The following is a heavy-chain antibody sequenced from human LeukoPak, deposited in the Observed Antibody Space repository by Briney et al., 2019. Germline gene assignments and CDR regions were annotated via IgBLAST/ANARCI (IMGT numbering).Heavy chain of an antibody. CDR2: ISSSSSYI. CDR1: GFTFSSYA. CDR3: AREPRDTAMVIGIFS. V-gene: IGHV3-21*01. Sequence: AGGSLRLSCAASGFTFSSYAMSRVRQAPGKGLEWVSSISSSSSYIYYADSVKGRFTISRDNAKNSLYLQMNSLRAEDTAVYYCAREPRDTAMVIGIFSWGQGTLVTVSS. J-gene: IGHJ4*02. D-gene: IGHD5-18*01.